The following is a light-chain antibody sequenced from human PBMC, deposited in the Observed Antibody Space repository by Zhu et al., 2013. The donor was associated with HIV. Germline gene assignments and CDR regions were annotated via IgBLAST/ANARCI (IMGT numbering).Light chain of an antibody. J-gene: IGKJ1*01. Sequence: EIVLTQSPGTLSWSPGERATLSCRASQTLSRNYLAWYQQKPGQAPRLLIHGSSSRATGIPDRFSGSGSGTDFTLTITRLEPEDFAVYYCQQYERSPPWTFGQGTKVEIK. CDR3: QQYERSPPWT. CDR1: QTLSRNY. V-gene: IGKV3-20*01. CDR2: GSS.